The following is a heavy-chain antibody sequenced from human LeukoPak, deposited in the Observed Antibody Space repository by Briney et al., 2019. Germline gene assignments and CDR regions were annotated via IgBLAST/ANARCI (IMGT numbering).Heavy chain of an antibody. D-gene: IGHD6-6*01. CDR3: AKDLLGRIAARPQSFDY. J-gene: IGHJ4*02. CDR1: GFTFSSYA. V-gene: IGHV3-23*01. Sequence: GGSLRLSCAASGFTFSSYAMSWVRQAPGKGLEWVSAISGSGGSTYYADSVKGRFTISRDNSKNTLYLQMNSLRAEDTAVYYCAKDLLGRIAARPQSFDYWGQGTLVTVSS. CDR2: ISGSGGST.